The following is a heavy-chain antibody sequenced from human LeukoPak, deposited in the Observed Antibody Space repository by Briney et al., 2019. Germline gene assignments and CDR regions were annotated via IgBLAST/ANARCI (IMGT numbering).Heavy chain of an antibody. V-gene: IGHV4-34*01. CDR2: MNDRGTT. Sequence: SETLSLNCTVSGGSFSGFYWTWIRQFPGKGLEWIGEMNDRGTTNRNPSLRSRVTMSVDPSQNQFSLKLTSVTAADTAVYYCARDRELGYWGQGTLVTVSS. CDR1: GGSFSGFY. CDR3: ARDRELGY. D-gene: IGHD3-10*01. J-gene: IGHJ4*02.